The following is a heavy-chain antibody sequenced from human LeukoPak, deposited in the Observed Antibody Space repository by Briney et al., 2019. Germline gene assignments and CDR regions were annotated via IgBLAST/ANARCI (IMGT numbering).Heavy chain of an antibody. CDR3: ARVRKSVLGATRWFDP. CDR1: RYTLTSYG. J-gene: IGHJ5*02. V-gene: IGHV1-18*01. CDR2: ISAYNGNT. D-gene: IGHD1-26*01. Sequence: ASVKVSCQASRYTLTSYGIHWVRQAPGQGLEWMGWISAYNGNTNYAQKIQGRVTMTTDTSPSTAHQELRNLRSDDPAVHYCARVRKSVLGATRWFDPWGQGTLVTVSS.